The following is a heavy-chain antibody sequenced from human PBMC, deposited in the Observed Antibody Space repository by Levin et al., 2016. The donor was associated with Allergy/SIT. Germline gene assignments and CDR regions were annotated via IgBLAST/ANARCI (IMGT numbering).Heavy chain of an antibody. D-gene: IGHD4-17*01. CDR3: VRSSGDGDYAGDFEF. CDR1: GFTFGDYA. V-gene: IGHV3-11*01. J-gene: IGHJ4*02. Sequence: GESLKISCIGSGFTFGDYALTWVRQAPGKGLEWISYIYSSGSPIYYADSVKGRFTISRDNAKNSLFLQMNSLRVEDTAVYYCVRSSGDGDYAGDFEFWGQGTLVNVSS. CDR2: IYSSGSPI.